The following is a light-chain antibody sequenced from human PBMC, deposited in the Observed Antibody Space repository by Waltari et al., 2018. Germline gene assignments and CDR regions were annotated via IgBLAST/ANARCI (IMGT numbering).Light chain of an antibody. Sequence: EIVLTQSPGTLSLSPGERVTLSCRASQSVGRSLTWYQQKPGQAPRLLIYDSSIRATGVPDRFSGSGSGTDFSLTISRLEPEDFAVYYCQEYLNLPATFGPGTKVEIK. V-gene: IGKV3-20*01. CDR1: QSVGRS. CDR3: QEYLNLPAT. J-gene: IGKJ1*01. CDR2: DSS.